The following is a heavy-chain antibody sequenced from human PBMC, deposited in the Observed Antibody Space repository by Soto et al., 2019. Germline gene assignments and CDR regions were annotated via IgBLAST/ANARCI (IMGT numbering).Heavy chain of an antibody. CDR1: GGSISSYY. CDR2: IYYSGST. CDR3: ARGPRLGAFDY. J-gene: IGHJ4*02. Sequence: SETLSLTCTVSGGSISSYYWSWIRQPPGKGLEWIGYIYYSGSTNYNPSLKSRVTISVDTSKNQFSLKLSSVTAADTAVYYGARGPRLGAFDYWGQGTLVTVSS. D-gene: IGHD1-26*01. V-gene: IGHV4-59*01.